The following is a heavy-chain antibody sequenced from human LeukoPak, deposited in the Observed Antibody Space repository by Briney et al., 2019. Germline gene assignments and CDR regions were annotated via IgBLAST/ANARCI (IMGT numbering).Heavy chain of an antibody. CDR2: IIPILGIA. V-gene: IGHV1-69*04. CDR1: VGTFSSYA. J-gene: IGHJ4*02. D-gene: IGHD3-22*01. Sequence: SVHVSCKASVGTFSSYAISWVRQAPGQGLEWMGMIIPILGIANYAQKFQGRVTITADKSTSTAYMELSSLRSEDTAVYYCARDLGYYDSSGYDDYWGQGTLVTVSS. CDR3: ARDLGYYDSSGYDDY.